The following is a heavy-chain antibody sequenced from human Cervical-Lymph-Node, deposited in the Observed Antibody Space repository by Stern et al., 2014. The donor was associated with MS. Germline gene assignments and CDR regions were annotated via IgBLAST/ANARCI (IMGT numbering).Heavy chain of an antibody. D-gene: IGHD5-24*01. J-gene: IGHJ5*02. CDR3: TREMAARRLDP. V-gene: IGHV3-66*01. CDR2: FYSGIST. CDR1: GSTVNSNY. Sequence: VQLVESGGPLVQPGGSLRLSCAASGSTVNSNYLTWVRQAPGKGLEWVSIFYSGISTYYAESVKGRFSFSIDNSKNTLFLHMNNLRVEDTAMYYCTREMAARRLDPWGQGTLVILSA.